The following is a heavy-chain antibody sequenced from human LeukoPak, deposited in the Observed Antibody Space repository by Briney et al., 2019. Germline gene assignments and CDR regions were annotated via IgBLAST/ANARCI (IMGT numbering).Heavy chain of an antibody. CDR1: GYTFTSYD. V-gene: IGHV1-8*01. CDR3: ARIPHDGGLSMVRGKTVYYFYYYMDV. Sequence: ASVKVSCKASGYTFTSYDINWVRQATGQGLEWMGWMNPNSGNTGYAQKFRGRVTMTRNTSISTAYMELSSLRSEDTAVYYCARIPHDGGLSMVRGKTVYYFYYYMDVWGQGTTVTVSS. D-gene: IGHD3-10*01. J-gene: IGHJ6*03. CDR2: MNPNSGNT.